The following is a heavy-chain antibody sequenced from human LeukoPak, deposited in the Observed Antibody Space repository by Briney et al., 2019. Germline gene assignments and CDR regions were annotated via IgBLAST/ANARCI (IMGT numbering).Heavy chain of an antibody. D-gene: IGHD6-19*01. CDR2: IGPSGGNT. CDR3: AKAPSRAGSGWFQIDY. CDR1: GFTVSDNF. Sequence: GGSLRLSCAASGFTVSDNFMTWVRQAPGKGLEWVSTIGPSGGNTYYADSVKGRFTISRDNRDNSKNTLYLQMNSLRADDTAVYYCAKAPSRAGSGWFQIDYWGQGTLVTVSS. J-gene: IGHJ4*02. V-gene: IGHV3-23*01.